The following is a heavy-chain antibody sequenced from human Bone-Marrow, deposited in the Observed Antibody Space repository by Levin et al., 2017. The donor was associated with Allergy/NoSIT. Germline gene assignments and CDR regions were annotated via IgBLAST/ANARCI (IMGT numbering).Heavy chain of an antibody. V-gene: IGHV3-74*01. J-gene: IGHJ4*02. Sequence: PGGSLRLSCAASGFTFSNYAMHWVRQAPGEGLVWVSRINRDGSSTIYADSVKGRFTISRDNAKNTLYLQMNSLGAEDTAVYYCVREGFGEFCWGQGTLVTVSS. CDR1: GFTFSNYA. D-gene: IGHD3-10*01. CDR2: INRDGSST. CDR3: VREGFGEFC.